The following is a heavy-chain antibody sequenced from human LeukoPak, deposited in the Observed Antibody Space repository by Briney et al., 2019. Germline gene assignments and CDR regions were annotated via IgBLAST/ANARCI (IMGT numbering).Heavy chain of an antibody. J-gene: IGHJ3*02. Sequence: GGSLTLSCAASGFTLSGSAMHWVRQAPGTGMEWIGRIRSKTHDYATAYPESVKGRFTISRDDLKNTAYLQMNSLKTEDTAVYYCSRLTIDYGDYMDGFDIWGQGTMVTVSS. CDR2: IRSKTHDYAT. CDR1: GFTLSGSA. V-gene: IGHV3-73*01. CDR3: SRLTIDYGDYMDGFDI. D-gene: IGHD4-17*01.